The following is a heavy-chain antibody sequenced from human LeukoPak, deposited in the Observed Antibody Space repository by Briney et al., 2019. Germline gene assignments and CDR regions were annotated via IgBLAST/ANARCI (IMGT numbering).Heavy chain of an antibody. V-gene: IGHV3-15*01. D-gene: IGHD2-2*01. Sequence: PGGSLRLSCAASGFTFSNAWMSWVRQAPGKGLEWVDRIKSKTDGGTTDYAAPVKGRFTISRDDSKNTLYLQMNSLKTEDTAVYYCTTLTYCSSTSCRYMWGQGTLVTVSS. CDR2: IKSKTDGGTT. CDR1: GFTFSNAW. J-gene: IGHJ4*02. CDR3: TTLTYCSSTSCRYM.